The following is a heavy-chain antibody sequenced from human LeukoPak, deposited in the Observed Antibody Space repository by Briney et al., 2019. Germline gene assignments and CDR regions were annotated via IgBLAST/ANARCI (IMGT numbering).Heavy chain of an antibody. CDR3: ARLHNRLEYSSSSNYYYYYGMDV. J-gene: IGHJ6*02. V-gene: IGHV4-31*03. CDR1: GGSISSGGYY. D-gene: IGHD6-6*01. Sequence: SETLSLTCTVSGGSISSGGYYWSWIRQHPGTGLEWIGYIYYSGSTYYNPSLKSRVTISVDTSKNQFSLKLSSVTAADTAVYYCARLHNRLEYSSSSNYYYYYGMDVWGQGTTVTVSS. CDR2: IYYSGST.